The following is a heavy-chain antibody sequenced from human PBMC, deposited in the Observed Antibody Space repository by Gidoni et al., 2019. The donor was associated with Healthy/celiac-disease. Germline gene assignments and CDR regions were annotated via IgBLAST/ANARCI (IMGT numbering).Heavy chain of an antibody. Sequence: QVQLQESGPGLLKPSQTLSLTCTVSGGSICSGGYYWSWIRQHPGKGLEWIGYIYYSGSTCYNPSLKSRVTISVDTSKNQFSLKLSSVTAADTAVYYCAREGDYYGSGSYYNSINQFDPWGQGTLVTVSS. CDR1: GGSICSGGYY. V-gene: IGHV4-31*03. J-gene: IGHJ5*02. CDR2: IYYSGST. CDR3: AREGDYYGSGSYYNSINQFDP. D-gene: IGHD3-10*01.